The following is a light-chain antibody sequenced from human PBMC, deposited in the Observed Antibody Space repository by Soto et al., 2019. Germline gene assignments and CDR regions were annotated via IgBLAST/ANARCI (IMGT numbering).Light chain of an antibody. J-gene: IGKJ1*01. CDR3: QQSYSTPRT. V-gene: IGKV1-39*01. CDR2: DAS. Sequence: VDRGTITCRASQSISSWLAWYQQKPGKAPSLLIYDASSLQSGVPSRFSGSGSGTDFTLTISSLQPEDFATYYCQQSYSTPRTFGQGTKVDI. CDR1: QSISSW.